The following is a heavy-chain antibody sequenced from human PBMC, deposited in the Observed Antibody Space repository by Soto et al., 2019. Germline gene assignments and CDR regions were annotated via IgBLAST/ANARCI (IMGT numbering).Heavy chain of an antibody. Sequence: ASVKVSCKASWFTFTSHCIRWVRQAPGQGLEWMGGISAYNGNTNYAQKLQGRVTMTTDTSTSTAYMELRSLRSDDTAVYYCAREPNYFDYWDQGTLITVSS. CDR2: ISAYNGNT. J-gene: IGHJ4*02. CDR3: AREPNYFDY. CDR1: WFTFTSHC. V-gene: IGHV1-18*01.